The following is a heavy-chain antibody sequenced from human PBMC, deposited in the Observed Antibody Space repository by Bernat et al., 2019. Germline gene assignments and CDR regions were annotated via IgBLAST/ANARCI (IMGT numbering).Heavy chain of an antibody. CDR2: IWYDGSNK. D-gene: IGHD6-19*01. Sequence: QVQLVESGGGVVQPGRSLRLSCAASGFTFSSYGMHWVRQAPGKGLEWVAVIWYDGSNKYYADSVKGRFTISRDNSKNTLYLQMNSLRAEDTAVYYCARDDAAVAGTPPPPFAYWGQGTLVTVSS. CDR1: GFTFSSYG. CDR3: ARDDAAVAGTPPPPFAY. J-gene: IGHJ4*02. V-gene: IGHV3-33*01.